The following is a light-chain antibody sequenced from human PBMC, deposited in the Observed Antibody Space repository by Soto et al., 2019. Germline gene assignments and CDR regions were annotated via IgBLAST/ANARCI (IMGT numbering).Light chain of an antibody. J-gene: IGKJ3*01. Sequence: DIQMTQSPSSLSASVGDRVTITCRASQSISSYLNWYQQNPGKAPKLLIYAASSLQSGVPSRFSGSGSGTDFTLTISSLQPEDFATYYCQQSYSTPATFGPGTKVDI. CDR2: AAS. CDR1: QSISSY. CDR3: QQSYSTPAT. V-gene: IGKV1-39*01.